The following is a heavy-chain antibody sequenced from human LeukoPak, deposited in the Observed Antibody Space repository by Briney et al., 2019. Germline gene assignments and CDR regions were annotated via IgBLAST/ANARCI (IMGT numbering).Heavy chain of an antibody. CDR3: ARVIAVAGTGFCDY. J-gene: IGHJ4*02. V-gene: IGHV3-21*01. CDR2: ISSSSSYI. CDR1: GFTFSSYS. D-gene: IGHD6-19*01. Sequence: SGGSLRLSCAASGFTFSSYSMNWVRQAPGKGLEWVSSISSSSSYIYYADSVKGRFTISRDNAKNSLYLQMNSLRAEDTAVYYCARVIAVAGTGFCDYWGQGTLVTVSS.